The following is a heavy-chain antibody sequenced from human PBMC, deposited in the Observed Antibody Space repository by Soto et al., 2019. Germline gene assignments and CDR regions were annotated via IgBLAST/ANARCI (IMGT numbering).Heavy chain of an antibody. V-gene: IGHV1-69*19. Sequence: QVQLVQSGAEMKKPGSSVKVSCQSSGGTFNTYAMNWVRQAPGQGPEWMGDISPMFGAANYAPKCQGRVTITADESTGTSYMLLSSLTSEDTALYFCAREVQVHTPAFVYWGQGTLVSVS. CDR2: ISPMFGAA. CDR1: GGTFNTYA. D-gene: IGHD3-10*01. CDR3: AREVQVHTPAFVY. J-gene: IGHJ4*02.